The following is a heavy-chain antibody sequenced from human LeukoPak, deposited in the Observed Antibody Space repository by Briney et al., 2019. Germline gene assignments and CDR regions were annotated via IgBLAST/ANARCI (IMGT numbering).Heavy chain of an antibody. CDR1: GFTFDDYA. D-gene: IGHD4-23*01. CDR3: AKAQRVDYGGNFDCDY. V-gene: IGHV3-43*02. Sequence: PGGSLRLSCAASGFTFDDYAMHWVRQAPGKGLEWASLISGDGGSTYYADSVKGRFTISRDNSKNSLYLQMNSLRTEDTALYYCAKAQRVDYGGNFDCDYWGQGTLVTVSS. J-gene: IGHJ4*02. CDR2: ISGDGGST.